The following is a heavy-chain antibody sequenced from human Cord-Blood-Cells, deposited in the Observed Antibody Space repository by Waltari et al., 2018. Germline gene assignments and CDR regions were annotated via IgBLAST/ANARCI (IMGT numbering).Heavy chain of an antibody. CDR3: ARPRYSSSYFDY. CDR1: GFTFSSYA. Sequence: QVQLVESGGGVVQPGRSLRLSCAASGFTFSSYAMHWVRQAPGKGLEGVAVISYDGSNKYYADSVKGRFTISRDNSKNTLYLQMNSLRAEDTAVYYCARPRYSSSYFDYWGQGTLVTVSS. J-gene: IGHJ4*02. D-gene: IGHD6-6*01. CDR2: ISYDGSNK. V-gene: IGHV3-30-3*01.